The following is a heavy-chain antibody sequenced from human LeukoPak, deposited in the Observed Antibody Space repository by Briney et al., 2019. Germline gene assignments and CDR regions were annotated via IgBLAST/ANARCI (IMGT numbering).Heavy chain of an antibody. D-gene: IGHD5-18*01. Sequence: GGSLRLSCAASGFTFSADSMNWVRQAPGKGLEWVSYISSSGSNIDYADSVKGRFTISRDNAKNSLYLQMNSLRDEDTAVYSCARDRRGYNYGSFDYWGQGTLVTVSS. CDR3: ARDRRGYNYGSFDY. CDR2: ISSSGSNI. V-gene: IGHV3-48*02. CDR1: GFTFSADS. J-gene: IGHJ4*02.